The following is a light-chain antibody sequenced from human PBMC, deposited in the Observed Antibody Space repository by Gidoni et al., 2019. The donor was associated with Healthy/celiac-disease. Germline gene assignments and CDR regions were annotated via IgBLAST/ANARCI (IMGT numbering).Light chain of an antibody. J-gene: IGKJ4*01. CDR3: QQYYSIPLT. CDR2: WAS. V-gene: IGKV4-1*01. CDR1: QSILYTSDNKNY. Sequence: EMVITQSPNPLAVSLAERTTNNCKSSQSILYTSDNKNYLAWYQQKQGQPPKLLIYWASTRESGVPDRFSGSGSGTDFTLTISSLQAEDVAVYYCQQYYSIPLTFGGGTKVQIK.